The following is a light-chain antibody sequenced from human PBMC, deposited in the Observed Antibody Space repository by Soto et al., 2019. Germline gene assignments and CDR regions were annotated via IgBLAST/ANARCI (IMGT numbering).Light chain of an antibody. CDR1: QDISTY. CDR2: GAS. CDR3: QHYTLYSAP. V-gene: IGKV1-5*01. Sequence: RLTQSPSSLSASVGDTVTISCRTSQDISTYLAWYQQKPGKAPPLLIFGASSLHNGVPPRFAGSGSGSEFTLTINRLQPDDFATYFCQHYTLYSAPFGQGTRV. J-gene: IGKJ5*01.